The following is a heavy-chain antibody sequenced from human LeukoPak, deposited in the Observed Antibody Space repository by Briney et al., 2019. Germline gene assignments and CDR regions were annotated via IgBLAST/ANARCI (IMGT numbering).Heavy chain of an antibody. CDR2: ISYDGSNK. D-gene: IGHD3-9*01. J-gene: IGHJ4*02. Sequence: GGSLRLSCAASGFTFTSHRLSWVRQAPGKGLEWVAVISYDGSNKYYADSVKGRFTISRDNSKNTLYLQMNSLRAEDTAVYYCARDGESSRYFDWLPTGSFDYWGQGTLVTVSS. V-gene: IGHV3-30*03. CDR1: GFTFTSHR. CDR3: ARDGESSRYFDWLPTGSFDY.